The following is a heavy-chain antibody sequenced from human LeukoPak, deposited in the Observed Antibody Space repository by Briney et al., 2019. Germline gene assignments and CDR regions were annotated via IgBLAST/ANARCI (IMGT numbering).Heavy chain of an antibody. D-gene: IGHD5-24*01. V-gene: IGHV3-7*04. CDR3: TRVGYIDEGIDY. CDR2: IKQDGSKK. Sequence: TGGSLRLSCVASGFPFSSYWMTWVRQAPGKGLEWVANIKQDGSKKSYVDSVKGRFTISRDSAKNSLYLQMNSLRAEDTAIYYCTRVGYIDEGIDYWGQGTLVTDS. CDR1: GFPFSSYW. J-gene: IGHJ4*02.